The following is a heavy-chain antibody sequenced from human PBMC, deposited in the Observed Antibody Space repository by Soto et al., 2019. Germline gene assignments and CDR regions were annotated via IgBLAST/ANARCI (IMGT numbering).Heavy chain of an antibody. CDR3: ATPSDGTQGYGMDV. CDR1: GYSFTSYW. V-gene: IGHV5-10-1*01. D-gene: IGHD1-1*01. Sequence: GESLKISCKGSGYSFTSYWISWVRQMPGKGLEWMGRIDPSDSYTNYSPSFQGHVTISADKSISTAYLQWSSLTASDTAMYHCATPSDGTQGYGMDVWGEGTTVTVCS. J-gene: IGHJ6*04. CDR2: IDPSDSYT.